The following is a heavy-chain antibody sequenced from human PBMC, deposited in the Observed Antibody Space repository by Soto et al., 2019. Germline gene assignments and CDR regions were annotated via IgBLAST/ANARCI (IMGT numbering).Heavy chain of an antibody. D-gene: IGHD6-19*01. CDR1: GASVSSGSFY. Sequence: ASETLSLTCSVSGASVSSGSFYWSWIRQTPGKGLEWIGFIYNNETFNYNPSLKSRVTLSVDTSKHQFSLKLSSVTAADTAVYYCARVPLRYSSSHNFDSWGQGALVTVSS. CDR3: ARVPLRYSSSHNFDS. CDR2: IYNNETF. J-gene: IGHJ4*02. V-gene: IGHV4-61*01.